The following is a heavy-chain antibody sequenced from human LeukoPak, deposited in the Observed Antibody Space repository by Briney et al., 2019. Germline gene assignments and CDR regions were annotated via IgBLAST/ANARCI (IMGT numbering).Heavy chain of an antibody. V-gene: IGHV3-30*18. CDR2: ISYDGSNK. CDR3: AKDHRSRYFDY. CDR1: GFTFSSYG. Sequence: GGSLRLSCAASGFTFSSYGMHWVRQAPGKGLEWVAVISYDGSNKYYAGSVKGRFTISRDNSKNTLYLQMNSLRAEDTAVYYCAKDHRSRYFDYWGQGTLVTVSS. J-gene: IGHJ4*02.